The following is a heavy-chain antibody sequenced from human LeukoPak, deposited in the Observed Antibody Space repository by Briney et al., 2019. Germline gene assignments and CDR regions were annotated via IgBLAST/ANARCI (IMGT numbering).Heavy chain of an antibody. CDR2: IYASGST. V-gene: IGHV4-4*07. J-gene: IGHJ4*02. Sequence: KTSETLSLTCTVSGASMSSFYWTWVRQPAGKRLEWIGRIYASGSTNYNPSLQSRVTMSVDTSKSQFSLNLNSVTAADTAVYYCTNFDSWGQGTLVTVSS. CDR1: GASMSSFY. CDR3: TNFDS.